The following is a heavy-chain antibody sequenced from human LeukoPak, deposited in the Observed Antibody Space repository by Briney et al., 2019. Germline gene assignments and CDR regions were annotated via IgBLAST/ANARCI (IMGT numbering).Heavy chain of an antibody. CDR1: GFTFSSYW. J-gene: IGHJ4*02. CDR3: ARAGQWLVPIDY. Sequence: GGSLRLSCAASGFTFSSYWMHWVRQAPGKGLVWVSRINTDGSSTSYADSVKGRFTISRDNAKNTLYLQMNSLRAEDTAVYYCARAGQWLVPIDYWGQGTLVTVSS. D-gene: IGHD6-19*01. V-gene: IGHV3-74*01. CDR2: INTDGSST.